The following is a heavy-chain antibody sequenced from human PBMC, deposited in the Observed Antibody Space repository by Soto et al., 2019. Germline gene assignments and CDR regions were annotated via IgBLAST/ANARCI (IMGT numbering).Heavy chain of an antibody. D-gene: IGHD3-22*01. J-gene: IGHJ4*02. CDR3: AKWHTYYYDSRGFSGFDC. Sequence: EVQLLESGGGLVQPGGSLRLSCAASGLTFSSYAMTWVRQAPGKGLEWVSAMSGGGETTYYADSVKGRFTISRDNSRNTLYLQMISLRADDSAAYYCAKWHTYYYDSRGFSGFDCWGRGTLVTVSS. CDR2: MSGGGETT. CDR1: GLTFSSYA. V-gene: IGHV3-23*01.